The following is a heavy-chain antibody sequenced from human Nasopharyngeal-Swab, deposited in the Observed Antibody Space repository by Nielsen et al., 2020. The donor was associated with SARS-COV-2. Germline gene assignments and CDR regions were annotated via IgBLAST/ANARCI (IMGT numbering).Heavy chain of an antibody. V-gene: IGHV1-69*04. CDR3: ASCIVATAYGPSHYYYYAMDV. D-gene: IGHD5-12*01. CDR1: GGTFSSYA. J-gene: IGHJ6*02. Sequence: SVKVSCKASGGTFSSYAITWVRQAPGQGLEWMGRIIPILDIGRYAQKFQGRVTITADKSTNTAYMELSSLTSEDAAVYYCASCIVATAYGPSHYYYYAMDVWGQGTTVTVSS. CDR2: IIPILDIG.